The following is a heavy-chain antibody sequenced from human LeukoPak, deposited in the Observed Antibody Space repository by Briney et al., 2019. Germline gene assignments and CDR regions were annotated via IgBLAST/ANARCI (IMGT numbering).Heavy chain of an antibody. CDR1: GFTLNTYA. V-gene: IGHV3-23*01. CDR3: ARDQGFSDYSRDY. D-gene: IGHD6-25*01. Sequence: GGSLRLSCAASGFTLNTYAMSWVRQAPGKGLEWVSGINGNGASTYYSDSVKGRFTISRDNSKNTLYLHMSSLRAEDTALYSCARDQGFSDYSRDYLGQGALVTVSS. CDR2: INGNGAST. J-gene: IGHJ4*02.